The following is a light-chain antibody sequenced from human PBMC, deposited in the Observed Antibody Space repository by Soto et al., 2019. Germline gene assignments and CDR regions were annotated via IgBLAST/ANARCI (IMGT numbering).Light chain of an antibody. CDR3: QQRGNWPVT. CDR2: DAS. J-gene: IGKJ1*01. CDR1: QSVGSY. V-gene: IGKV3-11*01. Sequence: EIVLTQSPATLSLSPGERVTLSCRASQSVGSYFAWYQQKPGQAPRLLIYDASNRATGIPARFSGSGSGTDFTLTISSLEPDDFAVYYCQQRGNWPVTFGQGTRVGIK.